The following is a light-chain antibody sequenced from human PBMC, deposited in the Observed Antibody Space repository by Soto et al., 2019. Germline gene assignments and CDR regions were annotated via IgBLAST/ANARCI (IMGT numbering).Light chain of an antibody. CDR3: SSYTSSTLNV. CDR2: EVS. V-gene: IGLV2-14*01. Sequence: QSALTQPASVSGSPGQSITISCTGTSSDVGGYNYVSWYQQHPGKAPKLMIYEVSNRPSGVSNRFSGSKSGNTASLTISGLQAEDEADYYCSSYTSSTLNVFVTGTKLTVL. CDR1: SSDVGGYNY. J-gene: IGLJ1*01.